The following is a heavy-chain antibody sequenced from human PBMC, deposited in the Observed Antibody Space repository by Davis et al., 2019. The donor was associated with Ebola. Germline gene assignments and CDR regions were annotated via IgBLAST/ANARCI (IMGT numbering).Heavy chain of an antibody. J-gene: IGHJ4*02. CDR2: ISDSGDSP. D-gene: IGHD3-10*01. V-gene: IGHV3-23*01. Sequence: GESLKISCAASGFTFSNYAMNWVRQAPGKGLEWVSSISDSGDSPNYADSVKGRVTISRDNSKNTLYLQMNSLRAEDTALYYCAKSPHMLRGTTFHYWGPGTLVTVSS. CDR3: AKSPHMLRGTTFHY. CDR1: GFTFSNYA.